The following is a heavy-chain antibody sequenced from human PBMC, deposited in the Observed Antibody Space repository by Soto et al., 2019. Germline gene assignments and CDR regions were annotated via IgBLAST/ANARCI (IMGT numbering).Heavy chain of an antibody. CDR1: GGSISSYY. V-gene: IGHV4-59*01. J-gene: IGHJ6*02. CDR2: IYYSGST. Sequence: QVQLQESGPGLVKPSETLSLTCTVSGGSISSYYWSWIRQPPGKGLEWIGYIYYSGSTNYNPSLKSPVTISVVTSKNQFSLKLSSVTAADTAVYYCARGGVGVAGHYYYYGMDVWGQGTTVTVSS. CDR3: ARGGVGVAGHYYYYGMDV. D-gene: IGHD1-26*01.